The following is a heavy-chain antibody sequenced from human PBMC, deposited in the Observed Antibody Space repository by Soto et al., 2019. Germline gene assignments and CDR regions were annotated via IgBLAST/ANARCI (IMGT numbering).Heavy chain of an antibody. D-gene: IGHD2-2*01. CDR3: AREIGAEQRYCSSTRCYGMDV. Sequence: QVQLVQSGAEVMKPGSSVKVSCKASGGTFSSYAISWVRQAPGQGLEWMGGSIPIFGTAHYAQKFQGRVTITEHESTNTAYMELSSLRSEDTAVEYCAREIGAEQRYCSSTRCYGMDVCGQGTTVTVSS. J-gene: IGHJ6*02. CDR2: SIPIFGTA. CDR1: GGTFSSYA. V-gene: IGHV1-69*01.